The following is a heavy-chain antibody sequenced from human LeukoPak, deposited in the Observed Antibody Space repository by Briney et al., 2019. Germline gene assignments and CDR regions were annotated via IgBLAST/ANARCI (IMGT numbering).Heavy chain of an antibody. CDR1: GYSFTSYW. Sequence: GESLKISCKGSGYSFTSYWIGWVRQMPGKGLEWMGIIYPGDSDTRYRPSFQGQVTISADKSISTAYLQWSSLKASDTAMYYCARTVVVVAAVNWFDPWGQGTLVTVSS. V-gene: IGHV5-51*01. CDR3: ARTVVVVAAVNWFDP. D-gene: IGHD2-15*01. J-gene: IGHJ5*02. CDR2: IYPGDSDT.